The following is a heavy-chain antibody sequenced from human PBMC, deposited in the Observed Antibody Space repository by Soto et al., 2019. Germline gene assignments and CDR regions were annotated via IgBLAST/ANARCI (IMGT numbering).Heavy chain of an antibody. CDR3: AAEANYYMDV. CDR1: GFTFDDYA. CDR2: ISWNSGSI. V-gene: IGHV3-9*01. Sequence: EVQLVESGGGLVQPGRSLRLSCAASGFTFDDYAMHWVRQAPGKGLEWVSGISWNSGSIGYADSVKGRFTISRDNAKNSLYLQMNSLRAEDTALYYCAAEANYYMDVWGKGTTVTVSS. J-gene: IGHJ6*03.